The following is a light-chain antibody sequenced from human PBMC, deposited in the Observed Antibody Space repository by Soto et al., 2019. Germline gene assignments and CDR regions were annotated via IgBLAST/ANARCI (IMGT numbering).Light chain of an antibody. J-gene: IGKJ5*01. CDR1: QRITNY. V-gene: IGKV1-39*01. CDR2: ASF. CDR3: QQSYSSPYT. Sequence: DIQMTQSPSSLSASVGDRVTITCRASQRITNYLNWYQQKLGKAPNLLIYASFNLQSGVPSRFSSSGFGTDFTLTISNLQPEDFATYYCQQSYSSPYTFGQGTRLEIK.